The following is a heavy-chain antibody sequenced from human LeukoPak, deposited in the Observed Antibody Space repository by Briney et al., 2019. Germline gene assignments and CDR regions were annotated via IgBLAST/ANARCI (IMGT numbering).Heavy chain of an antibody. Sequence: SEALYLTCTVSGGSISSDDYYWSWIRQPPGKGLEWIGYIYYSGSTYYNPSLKSRVTISVDTSKNQFSLKLSSVTAADTAVYYCAREDTMIVPDAFDIWGQGTMVTVSS. D-gene: IGHD3-22*01. CDR3: AREDTMIVPDAFDI. J-gene: IGHJ3*02. CDR2: IYYSGST. V-gene: IGHV4-30-4*01. CDR1: GGSISSDDYY.